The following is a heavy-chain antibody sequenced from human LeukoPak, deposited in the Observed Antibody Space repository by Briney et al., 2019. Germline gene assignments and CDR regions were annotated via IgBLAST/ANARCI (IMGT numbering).Heavy chain of an antibody. J-gene: IGHJ5*02. CDR2: INPNSGGT. CDR1: GYTFTGYY. CDR3: ARVVNLVVRGVAGNWFDP. V-gene: IGHV1-2*02. Sequence: GASVKVSCKASGYTFTGYYMHWVRQAPGQGLEWMGWINPNSGGTNYAQKFQGRVTMTRDTSISTAYMELSRLRSDDTAVYYCARVVNLVVRGVAGNWFDPWGQGTLVTVSS. D-gene: IGHD3-10*01.